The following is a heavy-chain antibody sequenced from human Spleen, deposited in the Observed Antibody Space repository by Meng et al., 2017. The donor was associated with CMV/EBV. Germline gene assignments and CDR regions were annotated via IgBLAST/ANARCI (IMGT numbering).Heavy chain of an antibody. J-gene: IGHJ4*02. CDR2: IVPVLGVG. CDR3: ANQNDFSSGYYIHGY. CDR1: GGTFSSYA. D-gene: IGHD3-3*01. Sequence: SVKVSCKASGGTFSSYAISWVRQAPGQGLEWMGGIVPVLGVGEYAHKFQGRVTITADKSTTTVYMELSSLRSEDTAVYYCANQNDFSSGYYIHGYWGQGTLVTVSS. V-gene: IGHV1-69*10.